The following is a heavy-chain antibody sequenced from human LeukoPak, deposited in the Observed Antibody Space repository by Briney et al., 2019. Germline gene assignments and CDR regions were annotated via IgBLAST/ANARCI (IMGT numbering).Heavy chain of an antibody. Sequence: GGSLRLSCAASGFTFSSYAMHWVRQAPGKGLEWVAVISYDGSNKYYADSVKGRFTISRDNSKNTLYLQMNSLRAEDTAVYYCARDRFTVCSSTSCYLGPYYYCGMDVWGQGTTVTVSS. J-gene: IGHJ6*02. CDR2: ISYDGSNK. V-gene: IGHV3-30-3*01. CDR3: ARDRFTVCSSTSCYLGPYYYCGMDV. CDR1: GFTFSSYA. D-gene: IGHD2-2*01.